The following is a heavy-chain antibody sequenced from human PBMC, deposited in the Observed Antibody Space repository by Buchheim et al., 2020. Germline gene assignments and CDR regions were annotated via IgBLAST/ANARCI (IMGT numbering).Heavy chain of an antibody. CDR3: AKDRSSSWAFDY. V-gene: IGHV3-30*18. J-gene: IGHJ4*02. CDR1: GFTFSSYG. Sequence: VQLVESGGGVVQPGRSLRLSCAASGFTFSSYGMHWVRQAPGKGLEWVAVISYDGSNKYYADSVKGRFTISGDNSKNTLYLQMNSLRAEDTAVYYCAKDRSSSWAFDYWGQGTL. D-gene: IGHD6-13*01. CDR2: ISYDGSNK.